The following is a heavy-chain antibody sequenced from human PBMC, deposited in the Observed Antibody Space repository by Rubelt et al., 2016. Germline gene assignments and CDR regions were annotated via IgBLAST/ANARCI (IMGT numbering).Heavy chain of an antibody. V-gene: IGHV4-4*02. Sequence: QVQLQESGPGLVKPSGTLSLTCAVSGGSISSSNWWSWVRQPPGKGLEWIGEIYHSGSTNYNPSLKSRVTISVDKSKHQCSLNLNSVTAADTAVYFCARGGGSSSPRRPLDYWGQGTLVTVSS. CDR3: ARGGGSSSPRRPLDY. J-gene: IGHJ4*02. CDR2: IYHSGST. CDR1: GGSISSSNW. D-gene: IGHD6-13*01.